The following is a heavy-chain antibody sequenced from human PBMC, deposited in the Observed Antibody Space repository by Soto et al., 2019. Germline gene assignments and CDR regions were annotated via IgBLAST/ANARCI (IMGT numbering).Heavy chain of an antibody. CDR3: AKVVPDYYDSSGDAFDI. D-gene: IGHD3-22*01. CDR1: GFTFSSYG. J-gene: IGHJ3*02. Sequence: GGSLRLSCAASGFTFSSYGMHWVRQAPGKGPEWVAVISYDGSNKYYADSVKGRFTISRDNSKNTLYLQMNSLRAEDTAVYYCAKVVPDYYDSSGDAFDIWGKGTMVTVSS. V-gene: IGHV3-30*18. CDR2: ISYDGSNK.